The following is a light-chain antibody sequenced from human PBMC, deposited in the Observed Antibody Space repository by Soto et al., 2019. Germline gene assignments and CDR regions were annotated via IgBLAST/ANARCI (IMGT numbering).Light chain of an antibody. CDR2: GTS. CDR3: QQYHTWPST. Sequence: ETVLTQSPGTLSLSPGERATLSCRASQSVSSSSLAWYQQRPGQAPRLLIYGTSSRATGIPDRFSGSGSGTDFTLTISRLEPEDCAIYYCQQYHTWPSTFGGGTKVDIK. CDR1: QSVSSSS. J-gene: IGKJ4*01. V-gene: IGKV3-20*01.